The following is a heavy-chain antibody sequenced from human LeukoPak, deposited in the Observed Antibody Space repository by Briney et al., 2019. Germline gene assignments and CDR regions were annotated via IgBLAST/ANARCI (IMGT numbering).Heavy chain of an antibody. CDR1: GFTFSSYE. CDR3: ARDLSGVTGYTYGRGIDY. D-gene: IGHD5-18*01. J-gene: IGHJ4*02. V-gene: IGHV3-48*03. CDR2: ISTTGSSI. Sequence: GGSLRLSCAASGFTFSSYEMNWVRQAPGKGLEWVSYISTTGSSIYYADSVKGRFTISRDNAKTSLYLQMNSLRAEDTAVYYCARDLSGVTGYTYGRGIDYWGQGTLVTVSS.